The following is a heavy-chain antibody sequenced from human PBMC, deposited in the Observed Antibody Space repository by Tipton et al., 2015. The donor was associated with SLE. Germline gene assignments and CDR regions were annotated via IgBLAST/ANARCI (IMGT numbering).Heavy chain of an antibody. CDR1: GGSLRSYP. Sequence: TLSLTCTVSGGSLRSYPLSWFRQPAGKGLEWIGRIYNSGRTNYNPPLKSRVTMSIDTSKNQFSLKLSSVTAADTAVYYCARGYLAAADDYYYYYGMDVWGQGTTVTVSS. CDR3: ARGYLAAADDYYYYYGMDV. D-gene: IGHD6-13*01. CDR2: IYNSGRT. V-gene: IGHV4-4*07. J-gene: IGHJ6*02.